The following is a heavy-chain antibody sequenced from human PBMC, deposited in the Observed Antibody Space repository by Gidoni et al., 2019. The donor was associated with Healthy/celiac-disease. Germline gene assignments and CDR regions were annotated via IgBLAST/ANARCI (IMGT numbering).Heavy chain of an antibody. CDR2: ISWDGDST. D-gene: IGHD6-19*01. CDR3: AKDSTSSVAGTDFDY. CDR1: EFTFDDYT. V-gene: IGHV3-43*01. Sequence: EVQLVESGGVVVQPGGSLRLSCAASEFTFDDYTMHGVRQAPGKGLEWVSLISWDGDSTYYADSVKGRFTISRDNSKNSLYLQMNSLRTEDTALYYCAKDSTSSVAGTDFDYWGQGTLVTVSS. J-gene: IGHJ4*02.